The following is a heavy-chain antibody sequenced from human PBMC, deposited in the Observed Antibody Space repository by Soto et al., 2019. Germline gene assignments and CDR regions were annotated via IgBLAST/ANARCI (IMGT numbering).Heavy chain of an antibody. Sequence: ASVKVSCKAPADTFTSYYIHWVRQAPGHGLEWMGIINPNGGSTRFAQTFQGRITLTTDTSTGTAYMELRSLRSDDTAVYFCATDERDDCSSINCHYFDHWGQGALVTVSS. CDR2: INPNGGST. V-gene: IGHV1-46*01. D-gene: IGHD2-2*01. CDR1: ADTFTSYY. CDR3: ATDERDDCSSINCHYFDH. J-gene: IGHJ4*02.